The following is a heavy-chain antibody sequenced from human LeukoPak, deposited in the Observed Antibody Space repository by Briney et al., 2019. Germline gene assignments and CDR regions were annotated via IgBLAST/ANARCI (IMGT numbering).Heavy chain of an antibody. D-gene: IGHD6-13*01. J-gene: IGHJ4*02. Sequence: SETLSLTCTVSGGSISDYYWSWIRQPPGKGLEWIAFIYYSGRTNYNPSLKSRVTISVDKSKNHFSLKLSSVTAADTAVYYCARHRSSYFDYWGQGTLVTVSS. CDR3: ARHRSSYFDY. CDR2: IYYSGRT. CDR1: GGSISDYY. V-gene: IGHV4-59*08.